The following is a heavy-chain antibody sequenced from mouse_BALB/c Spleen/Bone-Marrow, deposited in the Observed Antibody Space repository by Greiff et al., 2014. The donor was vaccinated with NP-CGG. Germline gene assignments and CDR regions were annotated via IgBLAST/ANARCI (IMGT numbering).Heavy chain of an antibody. J-gene: IGHJ2*01. CDR1: GFTFSDTW. CDR2: IRTKADDYAT. Sequence: DVMLVESGGGLVQPGGSMKLSCAASGFTFSDTWLDWVRQSPEEGLEWVAEIRTKADDYATYYAESVKGRFTISRDDSISSVYLQMNSLRAEDTGIYYCTPHPFDYWGQGTTLTVSS. CDR3: TPHPFDY. V-gene: IGHV6-6*01.